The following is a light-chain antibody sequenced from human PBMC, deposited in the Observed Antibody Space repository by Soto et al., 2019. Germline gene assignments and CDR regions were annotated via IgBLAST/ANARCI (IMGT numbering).Light chain of an antibody. V-gene: IGKV3-15*01. CDR1: QSVSSN. J-gene: IGKJ3*01. CDR2: GAS. Sequence: EIVMTQSPATLSVSPGERATLSCRASQSVSSNLAWYQQKPGQAPRLLICGASTRATGIPARFSGSGSGTEFTLTISSLQSEDFSVYHCQQYNNWPLTFGPGTKVDIK. CDR3: QQYNNWPLT.